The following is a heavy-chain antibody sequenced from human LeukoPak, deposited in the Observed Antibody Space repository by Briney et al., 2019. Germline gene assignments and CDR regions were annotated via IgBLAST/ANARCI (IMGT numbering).Heavy chain of an antibody. CDR1: GGSFSGYY. D-gene: IGHD3-10*01. CDR3: ARRWNGSGSYRVRPSGAYYYYMDV. CDR2: INHSGST. J-gene: IGHJ6*03. Sequence: SETLSLTCAVYGGSFSGYYWSWIRQPPGKGLEWLGEINHSGSTNYNPSLKSRVTISVDTSKNQFSLKLSSVTAADTAVYYCARRWNGSGSYRVRPSGAYYYYMDVWGKGTTVTVSS. V-gene: IGHV4-34*01.